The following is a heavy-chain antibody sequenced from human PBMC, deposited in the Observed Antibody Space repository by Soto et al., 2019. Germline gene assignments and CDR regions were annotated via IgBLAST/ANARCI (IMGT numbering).Heavy chain of an antibody. CDR1: GFSFSNTR. V-gene: IGHV3-74*01. Sequence: PGGSLRLSCAASGFSFSNTRIHWVRQAPGKGLVWVSRINNEERTTGYADSVKGRFTISRDNARNTVYLQMNSLRAEGTAVYYCTRDPGYDRPARCFDSCGKGPLLTLSS. D-gene: IGHD2-15*01. CDR2: INNEERTT. J-gene: IGHJ4*02. CDR3: TRDPGYDRPARCFDS.